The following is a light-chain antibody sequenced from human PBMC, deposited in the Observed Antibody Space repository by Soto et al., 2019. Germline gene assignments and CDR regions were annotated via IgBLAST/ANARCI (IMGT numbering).Light chain of an antibody. Sequence: VLTQSPATLSLSPGERATLSCRASQSVTKYLAWYQQKPGQALRLVMYDVSKSATGIPARFSGSGSGTDFTLTISGLEPEDVAVYYCHHRSNWPLTFGGGTKLEIK. CDR1: QSVTKY. CDR2: DVS. CDR3: HHRSNWPLT. V-gene: IGKV3-11*01. J-gene: IGKJ4*01.